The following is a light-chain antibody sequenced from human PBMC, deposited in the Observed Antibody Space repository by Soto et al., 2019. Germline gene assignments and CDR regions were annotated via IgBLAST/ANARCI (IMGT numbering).Light chain of an antibody. CDR2: EAT. J-gene: IGKJ1*01. V-gene: IGKV3-20*01. CDR3: QYSYATSRT. Sequence: TQSPSTLSVSPGERATLSCRAGQHVNSNYLAWYQQKPGQAPQLLIYEATIRETGIPDRFSGSGSGTDFTLTISRVDAEDFAMYYCQYSYATSRTFGQGTKVDIK. CDR1: QHVNSNY.